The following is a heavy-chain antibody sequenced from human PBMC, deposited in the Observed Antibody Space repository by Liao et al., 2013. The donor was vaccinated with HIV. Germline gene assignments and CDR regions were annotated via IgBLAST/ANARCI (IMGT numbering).Heavy chain of an antibody. V-gene: IGHV4-59*01. CDR3: ARVLSGKTGSYSYYYMDV. CDR2: IYYSGST. J-gene: IGHJ6*03. CDR1: NGSISTYY. D-gene: IGHD3-10*01. Sequence: QVQLQESGPGLVKPSETLSLTCTVSNGSISTYYWSWIRQSPGKGLEWIGYIYYSGSTNYNPSLKSRVSISVDTSKKQFNVRLSSVTAADTAVYYCARVLSGKTGSYSYYYMDVWGKGTTVTVSS.